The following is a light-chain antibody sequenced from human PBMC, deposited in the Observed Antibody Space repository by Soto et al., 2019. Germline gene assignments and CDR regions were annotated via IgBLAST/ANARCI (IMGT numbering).Light chain of an antibody. J-gene: IGLJ1*01. CDR1: STDVGGFNY. CDR2: DVT. CDR3: MSYSSSSTPYV. Sequence: QSALTQPASVSGSPGQSITIFCTGTSTDVGGFNYVSWYQHHPGKAPKLMIYDVTNRPSGVSNRFSGSKSGNTASLTISGLQAEDEDDHHCMSYSSSSTPYVFGTGTMLTVL. V-gene: IGLV2-14*03.